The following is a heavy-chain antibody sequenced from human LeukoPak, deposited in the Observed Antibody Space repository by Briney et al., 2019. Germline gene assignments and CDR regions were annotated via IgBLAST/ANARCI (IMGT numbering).Heavy chain of an antibody. V-gene: IGHV3-30*18. D-gene: IGHD3-3*01. CDR2: ISFDGSNK. J-gene: IGHJ6*02. CDR3: AKPYYDFWSAYSGGGSMNV. Sequence: GGSLRLSCAASGFTFSYYGMHWVRQAPGKGLEWVALISFDGSNKYYADSVKGRFAISRDNSENTLYLRMNSLRAEDTALYYCAKPYYDFWSAYSGGGSMNVWGQGTTVTVSS. CDR1: GFTFSYYG.